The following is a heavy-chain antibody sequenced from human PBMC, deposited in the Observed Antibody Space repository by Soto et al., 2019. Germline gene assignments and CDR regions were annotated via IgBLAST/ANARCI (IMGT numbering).Heavy chain of an antibody. Sequence: QVQLVESGGGVVQPGRSLRLSCAASGFMFSNHGMHWVRQAPGKGLEWVAVIWSAGNNRYYADSVKGRFTISRDNSKNTLYLQLNSLRAEDTAVYYCVRGDNWNEEASDYWGQGPLVTVSS. D-gene: IGHD1-1*01. CDR3: VRGDNWNEEASDY. J-gene: IGHJ4*02. CDR1: GFMFSNHG. CDR2: IWSAGNNR. V-gene: IGHV3-33*01.